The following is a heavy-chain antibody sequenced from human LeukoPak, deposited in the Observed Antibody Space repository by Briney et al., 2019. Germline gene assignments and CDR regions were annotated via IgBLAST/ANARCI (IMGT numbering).Heavy chain of an antibody. CDR1: VGTFSSDA. CDR2: IIPIFGTA. J-gene: IGHJ4*02. CDR3: ASRLYCSNTRCRNFPFAY. V-gene: IGHV1-69*13. Sequence: ASVKVSCKASVGTFSSDAINWVRQAPGQGLEWMGGIIPIFGTANYAQKFQDRVTITADESTSTAYMELSSLRSEDTAIYYCASRLYCSNTRCRNFPFAYWGQGTLVTVSS. D-gene: IGHD2-2*01.